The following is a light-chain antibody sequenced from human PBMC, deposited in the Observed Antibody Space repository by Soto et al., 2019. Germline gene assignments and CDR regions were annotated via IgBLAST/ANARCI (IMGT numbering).Light chain of an antibody. CDR2: EAS. CDR3: QQYYSDWT. Sequence: DMQMSQSLSTLSSSVGHKVPITGRASQSISGWLAWYQQKPGTAPKLLIYEASNLESGVLSRFSGSGSGTEFTLTISSLQPDDFATYYCQQYYSDWTFGQGTKV. J-gene: IGKJ1*01. CDR1: QSISGW. V-gene: IGKV1-5*01.